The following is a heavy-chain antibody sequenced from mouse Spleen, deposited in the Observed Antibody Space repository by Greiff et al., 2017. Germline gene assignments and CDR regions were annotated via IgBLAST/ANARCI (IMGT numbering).Heavy chain of an antibody. CDR1: GYSITSGYY. CDR2: ISYDGSN. Sequence: EVQLQQSGPGLVKPSQSLSLTCSVTGYSITSGYYWNWIRQFPGNKLEWMGYISYDGSNNYNPSLKNRISITRDTSKNQFFLKLNSVTTEDTATYYCARDLYYDYDFAYWGQGTLVTVSA. D-gene: IGHD2-4*01. J-gene: IGHJ3*01. V-gene: IGHV3-6*01. CDR3: ARDLYYDYDFAY.